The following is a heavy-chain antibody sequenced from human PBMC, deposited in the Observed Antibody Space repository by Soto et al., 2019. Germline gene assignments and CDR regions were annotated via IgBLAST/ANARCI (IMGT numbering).Heavy chain of an antibody. V-gene: IGHV4-59*01. CDR2: IYYSGST. Sequence: PSETLSLTCTVSGGSISSYYWSWIRQPPGKGLEWIGYIYYSGSTNYNPSLKSRVTISVDTSKNQFSLKLSSVTAADTAVYYCARGYSSGWAPPYYYHMDVWGKGTTVTVS. CDR1: GGSISSYY. J-gene: IGHJ6*03. CDR3: ARGYSSGWAPPYYYHMDV. D-gene: IGHD6-19*01.